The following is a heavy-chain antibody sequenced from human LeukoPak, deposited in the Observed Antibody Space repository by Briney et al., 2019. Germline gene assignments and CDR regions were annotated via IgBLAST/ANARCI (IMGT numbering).Heavy chain of an antibody. D-gene: IGHD2-2*01. J-gene: IGHJ5*02. CDR3: ARDCSSTSCYVTGFDP. CDR2: IIPIFGTA. CDR1: GGTFSSFA. Sequence: SVKVSCKASGGTFSSFAISWVRQAPGQGLEWMGGIIPIFGTANYAQKFQGRVTITADESTSTAYMELSSLRSEDTAVYYCARDCSSTSCYVTGFDPWGQGTLVTVSS. V-gene: IGHV1-69*01.